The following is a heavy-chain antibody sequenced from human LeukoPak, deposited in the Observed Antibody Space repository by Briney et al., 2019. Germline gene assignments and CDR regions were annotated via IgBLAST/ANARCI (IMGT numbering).Heavy chain of an antibody. J-gene: IGHJ4*02. D-gene: IGHD2-21*01. Sequence: GGSLRLSCAASGFTFSTYGMHWVRQAPGKGLEWVAVISYDGSNEYYADSVKGRFTITRDNSKNTLYLQMSSLRAEDTAVYYCAKEFNRGLPDYWGQGTLVTVPS. V-gene: IGHV3-30*18. CDR3: AKEFNRGLPDY. CDR1: GFTFSTYG. CDR2: ISYDGSNE.